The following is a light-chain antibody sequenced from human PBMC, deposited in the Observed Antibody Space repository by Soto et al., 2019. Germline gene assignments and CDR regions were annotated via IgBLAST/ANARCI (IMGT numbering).Light chain of an antibody. Sequence: AFHMSQSPSSLSASVADRVTTTCRTKKGIRNDLCWYQQKPGKAPKLLIYDSSRLESGVQSMFSGSGSGTEFTLTISSLQDEDVATYCCQQYNTSWTFGQGTKVDIK. J-gene: IGKJ1*01. V-gene: IGKV1-13*02. CDR1: KGIRND. CDR3: QQYNTSWT. CDR2: DSS.